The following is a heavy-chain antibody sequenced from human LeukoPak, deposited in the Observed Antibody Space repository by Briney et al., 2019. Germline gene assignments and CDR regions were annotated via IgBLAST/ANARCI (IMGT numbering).Heavy chain of an antibody. J-gene: IGHJ4*02. CDR1: GGSISSYY. CDR2: IYYSGST. Sequence: SETLSLTCTVSGGSISSYYWSWIRQPPGKGLEWIGYIYYSGSTNYNPSLKSRVTISVDTSKNQFSLKLSSVTAADTAVYYCARAPRGYSYGPFDYWGQGTLVTVSS. V-gene: IGHV4-59*01. D-gene: IGHD5-18*01. CDR3: ARAPRGYSYGPFDY.